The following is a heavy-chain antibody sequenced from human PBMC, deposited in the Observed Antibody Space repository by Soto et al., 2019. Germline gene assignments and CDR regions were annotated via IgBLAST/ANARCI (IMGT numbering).Heavy chain of an antibody. CDR1: GYTFTSYG. CDR3: ARETPDTAMGQHYYYGMDV. CDR2: ISAYNGNT. V-gene: IGHV1-18*01. D-gene: IGHD5-18*01. J-gene: IGHJ6*02. Sequence: ASVKVSCKASGYTFTSYGISWVRQAPGQGLEWMGWISAYNGNTNYAQKLQGRVTMTTDTSTSTAYMELRSLRSDDTAVYYCARETPDTAMGQHYYYGMDVWGQGTTVTVSS.